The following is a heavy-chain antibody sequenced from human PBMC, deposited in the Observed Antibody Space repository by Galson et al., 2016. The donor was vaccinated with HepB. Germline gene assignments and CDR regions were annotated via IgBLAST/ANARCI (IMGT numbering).Heavy chain of an antibody. V-gene: IGHV2-5*02. D-gene: IGHD6-13*01. Sequence: ALVKPTQTLTLTCTFSGFSLTTSGVGVGWIRQTPGKALEWLALVYWDNDKRYSPSLKNRLTITKDTSKSQVVLTMTSMDPVDTATYYCGHLQPPPYSTSWYLFPSWNCGQGTLVTVSS. CDR1: GFSLTTSGVG. J-gene: IGHJ4*02. CDR3: GHLQPPPYSTSWYLFPSWN. CDR2: VYWDNDK.